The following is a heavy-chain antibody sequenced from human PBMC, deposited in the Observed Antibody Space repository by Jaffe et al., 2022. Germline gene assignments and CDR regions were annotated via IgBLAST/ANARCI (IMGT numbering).Heavy chain of an antibody. J-gene: IGHJ4*02. V-gene: IGHV4-38-2*01. Sequence: QVQLQESGPGLVKPSETLSLTCAVSGYSISSGYYWVWIRQPPGKGLEWIGSVYHRGTTYYNPSLKSRLTILVDTSKNQFSLELNSVTAADTAVYYCARGQGGSGYYTLFDYWGQGTLVTVSS. CDR1: GYSISSGYY. CDR2: VYHRGTT. CDR3: ARGQGGSGYYTLFDY. D-gene: IGHD3-22*01.